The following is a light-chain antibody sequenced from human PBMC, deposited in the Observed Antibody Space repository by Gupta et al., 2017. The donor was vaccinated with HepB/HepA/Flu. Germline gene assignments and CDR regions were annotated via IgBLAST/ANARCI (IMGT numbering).Light chain of an antibody. J-gene: IGLJ2*01. CDR2: YDD. CDR3: QVWDSSSDHMV. V-gene: IGLV3-21*04. Sequence: SSVLTQPPSVSVAPGKTARITCGGSNIGSKSVHWYQQKPGQAPILVISYDDARPSGIPERFSGSNSGNTATLTISRVEAGDEADYYCQVWDSSSDHMVFGGGTKLTVL. CDR1: NIGSKS.